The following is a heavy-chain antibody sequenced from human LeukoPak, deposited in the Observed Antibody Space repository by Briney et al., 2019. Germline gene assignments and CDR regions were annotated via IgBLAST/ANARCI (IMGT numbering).Heavy chain of an antibody. CDR2: IYPGDSDT. D-gene: IGHD3-22*01. CDR3: ARHRGREYYDSSGYYYFDAFDI. CDR1: GYSFTSYW. V-gene: IGHV5-51*01. Sequence: HGESLKISCKGSGYSFTSYWIGWVRQMPGKGLEWMGIIYPGDSDTRYSPSLQGQVTISADKSISTAYLQWSSLKASDTAMYYCARHRGREYYDSSGYYYFDAFDIWGQGTMVTVSS. J-gene: IGHJ3*02.